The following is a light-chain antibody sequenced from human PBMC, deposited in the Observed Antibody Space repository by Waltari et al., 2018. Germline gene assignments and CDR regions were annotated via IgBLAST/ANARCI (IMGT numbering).Light chain of an antibody. J-gene: IGLJ1*01. CDR3: CSYAPGNTYV. V-gene: IGLV2-23*01. Sequence: QSALTQPASVSGSPGQSITISCTGTSSDVGSYNLVSWYQQSPGKPPKLMNLSDRFSGSKTDNTASLTISGLPAEDEADYYCCSYAPGNTYVFGTGTKVTVL. CDR1: SSDVGSYNL.